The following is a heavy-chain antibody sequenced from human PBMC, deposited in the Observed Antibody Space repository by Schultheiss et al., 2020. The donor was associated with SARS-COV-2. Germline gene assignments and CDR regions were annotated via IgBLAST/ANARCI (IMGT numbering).Heavy chain of an antibody. J-gene: IGHJ2*01. Sequence: GGSLRLSCAPSGLTFSNSAMHWVRQSPGKGLEWVGIIYYDGINKYYGDSVKGRFTISRDNSKNTLYLHMNSLRVEDTGLYYCARGSPLDWYFDLWGRGTLVTVSS. CDR2: IYYDGINK. CDR3: ARGSPLDWYFDL. CDR1: GLTFSNSA. V-gene: IGHV3-33*01.